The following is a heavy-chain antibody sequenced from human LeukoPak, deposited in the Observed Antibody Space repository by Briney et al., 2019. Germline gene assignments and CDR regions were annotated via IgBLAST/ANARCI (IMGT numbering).Heavy chain of an antibody. CDR3: ARRGYYYDSSGYLGGP. CDR1: GYTFTSYG. CDR2: ISAYNGNT. Sequence: ASVKVSCKASGYTFTSYGISWVRQAPGQGLEWMEWISAYNGNTNYAQKLQGRVTMTTDTSTSTAYMELRSLRSDDTAVYYCARRGYYYDSSGYLGGPWGQGTLVTVSS. V-gene: IGHV1-18*01. J-gene: IGHJ5*02. D-gene: IGHD3-22*01.